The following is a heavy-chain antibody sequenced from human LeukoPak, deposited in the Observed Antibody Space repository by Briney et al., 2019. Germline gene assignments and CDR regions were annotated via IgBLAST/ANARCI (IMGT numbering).Heavy chain of an antibody. CDR1: GFTFSSYS. Sequence: GGSLRLSCAASGFTFSSYSMNWVRQAPGKGLEWVSSISSSSSYIYYADSVKGRFTISRDNAKNSLYLQMNSLRAEDTAVYYCARGELFYDSSGYYHDALDIWGQGTMVTVSS. V-gene: IGHV3-21*01. CDR2: ISSSSSYI. J-gene: IGHJ3*02. D-gene: IGHD3-22*01. CDR3: ARGELFYDSSGYYHDALDI.